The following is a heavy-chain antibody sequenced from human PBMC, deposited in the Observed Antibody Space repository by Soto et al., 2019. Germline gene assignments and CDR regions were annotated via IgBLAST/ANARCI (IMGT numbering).Heavy chain of an antibody. Sequence: GASVKVSCKASGYTFTSYGISWVRQAPGQGLEWMGWISAYNGNTNYAQKLQGRVTMTTDTSTSTAYMELRGLRSDDTAVYYYDSSAYHPFDSWGQGTLVTVSS. CDR3: DSSAYHPFDS. J-gene: IGHJ4*02. CDR1: GYTFTSYG. CDR2: ISAYNGNT. D-gene: IGHD3-22*01. V-gene: IGHV1-18*01.